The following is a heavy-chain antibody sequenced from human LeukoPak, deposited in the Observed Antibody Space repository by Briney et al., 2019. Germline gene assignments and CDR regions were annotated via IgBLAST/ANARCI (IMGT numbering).Heavy chain of an antibody. CDR1: GFTFSSYG. CDR3: ARHKYGSGSYYYYYYYMDV. J-gene: IGHJ6*03. Sequence: PGGSLRLSCAGSGFTFSSYGMNWVGQAPGKGLEWVSSISGSVGSTFYADSVKGRFTISRDNSKNTLYLQMKSLRAEDTAVYYCARHKYGSGSYYYYYYYMDVWGKGTTVTVSS. V-gene: IGHV3-23*01. CDR2: ISGSVGST. D-gene: IGHD3-10*01.